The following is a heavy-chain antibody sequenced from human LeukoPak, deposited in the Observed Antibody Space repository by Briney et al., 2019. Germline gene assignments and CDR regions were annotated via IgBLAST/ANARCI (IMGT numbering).Heavy chain of an antibody. CDR2: IYYIENT. D-gene: IGHD4-17*01. CDR3: ARLTVTNNFDY. J-gene: IGHJ4*02. V-gene: IGHV4-39*01. CDR1: GGSFSSSTYY. Sequence: SETLSLTCTVSGGSFSSSTYYWGWIRQPPGKGLEWIGSIYYIENTYYNPSLKSRVTISVDTSKNQFSLKLSSVTAADTAVYYCARLTVTNNFDYWGQGTLVTVSS.